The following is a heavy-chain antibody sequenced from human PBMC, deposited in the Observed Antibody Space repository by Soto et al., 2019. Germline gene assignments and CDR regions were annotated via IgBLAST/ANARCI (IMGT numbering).Heavy chain of an antibody. Sequence: GASVKVSCKASGYTFTSYGISWVRQAPGQGLEWMGWISAYNGNTNYAQKLQGRVTMTTDTSTSTAYMELSSLRSEDTAVYYCATNIYCSGGSCYSVFDWFDPWGQGTLVTVSS. J-gene: IGHJ5*02. D-gene: IGHD2-15*01. CDR3: ATNIYCSGGSCYSVFDWFDP. CDR1: GYTFTSYG. V-gene: IGHV1-18*04. CDR2: ISAYNGNT.